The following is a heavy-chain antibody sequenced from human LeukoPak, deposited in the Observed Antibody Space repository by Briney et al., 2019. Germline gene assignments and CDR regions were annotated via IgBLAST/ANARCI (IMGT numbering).Heavy chain of an antibody. CDR3: AKYGSITAAGGFDP. Sequence: PGGSLRLSCAASGFRFSSYGMHWVRQAPGKGLEWVAVISYDGSNKYYADSVKGRFTISRDKSKNTLDLQMNSLRAEDTAVYYCAKYGSITAAGGFDPWGQGTLVTVSS. CDR2: ISYDGSNK. V-gene: IGHV3-30*18. D-gene: IGHD6-13*01. CDR1: GFRFSSYG. J-gene: IGHJ5*02.